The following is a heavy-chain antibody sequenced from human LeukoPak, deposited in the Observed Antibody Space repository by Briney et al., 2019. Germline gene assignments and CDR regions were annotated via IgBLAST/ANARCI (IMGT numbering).Heavy chain of an antibody. Sequence: SGTLSLTCTVSGVSISSGGYYWSWIRQHPGKGLEWIGYIYYSGSTYYNPSLKSRVTISVDTSKNQFSLKLSSVTAADTAVYYCARAGAWSFDYWGQGTLVTVSS. J-gene: IGHJ4*02. CDR1: GVSISSGGYY. V-gene: IGHV4-31*03. CDR2: IYYSGST. D-gene: IGHD1-26*01. CDR3: ARAGAWSFDY.